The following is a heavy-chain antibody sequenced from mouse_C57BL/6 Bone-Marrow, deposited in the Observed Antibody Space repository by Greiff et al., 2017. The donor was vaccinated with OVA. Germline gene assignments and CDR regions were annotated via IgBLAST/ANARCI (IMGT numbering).Heavy chain of an antibody. CDR2: ISSGGDYI. D-gene: IGHD1-3*01. V-gene: IGHV5-9-1*02. CDR3: TRLLKTMDY. J-gene: IGHJ4*01. Sequence: EVKLMESGEGLVKPGVSLKLSCAASGFTFSSYAMSWVRQTPEKRLEWVAYISSGGDYIYYADTVKGRFTISRDNARNTLYMQMSSLKSEDTAMYYCTRLLKTMDYWGQGTSVTVSS. CDR1: GFTFSSYA.